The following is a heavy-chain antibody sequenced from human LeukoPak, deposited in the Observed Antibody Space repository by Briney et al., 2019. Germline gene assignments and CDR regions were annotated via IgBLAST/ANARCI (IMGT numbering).Heavy chain of an antibody. D-gene: IGHD6-13*01. CDR1: GFTFSSYS. J-gene: IGHJ5*02. V-gene: IGHV3-21*01. Sequence: GGSLRLSCAASGFTFSSYSMNWVRQAPGKGLGWVSSISSSSSYIYYADSVKGRFTISRDNAKNSLYLQMNSLRAEDTAVYYCARGYSSSWYEDWFDPWGQGTLVTVSS. CDR3: ARGYSSSWYEDWFDP. CDR2: ISSSSSYI.